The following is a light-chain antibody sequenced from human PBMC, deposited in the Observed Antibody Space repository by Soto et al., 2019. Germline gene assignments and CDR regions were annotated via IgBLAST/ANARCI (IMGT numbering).Light chain of an antibody. CDR1: QTIRKS. CDR2: GAS. Sequence: IQMTQSPSSLSASVGGTISITCRSFQTIRKSLNWYQQRPGKAPKLLIFGASSLHNGVPSRFSGSGSGTDFTLTISSLQPEDFATYYCLQDYNYPWTFGQGTKVDIK. V-gene: IGKV1-6*01. CDR3: LQDYNYPWT. J-gene: IGKJ1*01.